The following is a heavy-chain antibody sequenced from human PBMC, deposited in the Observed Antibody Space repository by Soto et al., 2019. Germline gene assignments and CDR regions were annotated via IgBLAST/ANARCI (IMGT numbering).Heavy chain of an antibody. CDR2: IYYNGNT. CDR1: GGSISNHY. CDR3: TRANWYSEY. D-gene: IGHD7-27*01. V-gene: IGHV4-59*11. J-gene: IGHJ4*02. Sequence: QVQLQESGPGLVKPLETLSLTCSVSGGSISNHYWSWIRQPPGKGLEWIGYIYYNGNTNYNPSLKSRVTISVDTSRNQISRKLTTVTAADTAVYYCTRANWYSEYWGQGTLVTVSS.